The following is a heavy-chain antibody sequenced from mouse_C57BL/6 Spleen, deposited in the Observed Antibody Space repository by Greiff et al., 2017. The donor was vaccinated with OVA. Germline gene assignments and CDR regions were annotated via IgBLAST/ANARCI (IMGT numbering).Heavy chain of an antibody. CDR3: ARHESALFYDYVSWFAY. V-gene: IGHV5-12*01. D-gene: IGHD2-4*01. CDR1: GFTFSDYY. J-gene: IGHJ3*01. CDR2: ISNGGGST. Sequence: EVHLVESGGGLVQPGGSLKLSCAASGFTFSDYYMSWVRQTPEKRLEWVAYISNGGGSTYYPDTVKGRFTISRDNAKNTLYLQMSRLKSEDTAMYYCARHESALFYDYVSWFAYWGQGTLVTVSA.